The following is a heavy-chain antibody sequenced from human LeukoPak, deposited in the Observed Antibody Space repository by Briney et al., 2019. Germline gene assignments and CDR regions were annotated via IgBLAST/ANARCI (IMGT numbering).Heavy chain of an antibody. J-gene: IGHJ4*02. V-gene: IGHV4-34*01. CDR3: ARVRGDYIWGSYRSFDY. D-gene: IGHD3-16*02. CDR2: INHSGST. Sequence: PGGSLRLSCAASGFTFSSYAMSWIRQPPGKGLEWIGEINHSGSTNYNPSLKSRVTISVDTSKNQFSLKLSSVTAADTAVYYCARVRGDYIWGSYRSFDYWGQGTLVTVSS. CDR1: GFTFSSYA.